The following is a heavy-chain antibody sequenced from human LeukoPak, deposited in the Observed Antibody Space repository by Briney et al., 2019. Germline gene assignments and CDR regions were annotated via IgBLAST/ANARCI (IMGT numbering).Heavy chain of an antibody. V-gene: IGHV3-64*01. D-gene: IGHD6-19*01. Sequence: GGSLRLSCAASGFSFSSFFMHWVRQAPGKGLEYVSGISANGGRTYYANSVKGRFTISRDNSKNTLYLHLGSLRPEDMAVYYCARGTRFITVAGTSLWFDPWGQGILVIVSS. CDR3: ARGTRFITVAGTSLWFDP. CDR2: ISANGGRT. J-gene: IGHJ5*02. CDR1: GFSFSSFF.